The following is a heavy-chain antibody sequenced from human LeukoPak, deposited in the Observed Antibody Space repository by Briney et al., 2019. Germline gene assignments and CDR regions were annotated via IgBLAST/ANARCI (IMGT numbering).Heavy chain of an antibody. CDR2: IYYSGST. V-gene: IGHV4-34*01. J-gene: IGHJ4*02. CDR1: GGSFSGYY. D-gene: IGHD2-15*01. Sequence: SETLSLTCAVYGGSFSGYYWSWIRQPPGKGLEWIGSIYYSGSTYYNPSLKSRVTISVDTSKNQFSLKLSSVTAADTAVYYCARTAGWPQYYFDYWGQGTLVTVSS. CDR3: ARTAGWPQYYFDY.